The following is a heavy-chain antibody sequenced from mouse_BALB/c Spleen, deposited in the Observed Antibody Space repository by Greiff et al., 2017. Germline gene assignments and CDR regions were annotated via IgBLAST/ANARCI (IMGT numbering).Heavy chain of an antibody. CDR2: IYPGNGDT. CDR1: GYTFTSYN. D-gene: IGHD1-2*01. V-gene: IGHV1-12*01. CDR3: ARWGGYGYYFDY. Sequence: QVQLQQPGAELVKPGASVKMSCKASGYTFTSYNMHWVKQTPGQGLEWIGAIYPGNGDTSYNQKFKGKATLTADKSSSTAYMQLSSLTSEDSAVYYCARWGGYGYYFDYWGQGTTLTVSS. J-gene: IGHJ2*01.